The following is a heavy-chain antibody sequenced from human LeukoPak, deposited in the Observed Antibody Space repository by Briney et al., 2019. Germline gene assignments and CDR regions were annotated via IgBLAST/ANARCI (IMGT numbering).Heavy chain of an antibody. CDR2: INPNSGGT. Sequence: GASVKVSCKASGYTFTGYYMHWVRQAPGQGLEWMGWINPNSGGTNYAQKFQGRVTMTRDMSISTAYMELSRLRSDDTAVYYCARAVAGTECFDYWGQGTLVTVSS. D-gene: IGHD6-19*01. CDR1: GYTFTGYY. J-gene: IGHJ4*02. CDR3: ARAVAGTECFDY. V-gene: IGHV1-2*02.